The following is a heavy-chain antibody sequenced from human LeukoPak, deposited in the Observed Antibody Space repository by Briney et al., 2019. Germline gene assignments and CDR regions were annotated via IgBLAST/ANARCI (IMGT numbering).Heavy chain of an antibody. D-gene: IGHD6-19*01. CDR1: GGSISSGGYY. CDR3: ASGTGLEY. J-gene: IGHJ4*02. Sequence: SETLSLTCTVSGGSISSGGYYWSWIRQHPGKGLEWIGSIYYSGSTNYNPSRQGRVTISLDTSRNQFSLKLSSVTAADTAVYYCASGTGLEYWGQGTLVTVSS. V-gene: IGHV4-31*03. CDR2: IYYSGST.